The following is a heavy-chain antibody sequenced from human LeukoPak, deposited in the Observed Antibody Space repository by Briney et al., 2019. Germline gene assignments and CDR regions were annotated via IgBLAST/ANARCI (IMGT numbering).Heavy chain of an antibody. CDR2: INPNSGGT. J-gene: IGHJ5*02. D-gene: IGHD5-24*01. Sequence: GASVKVSCKASGYTFTGYYMHWVRQAPGQGLEWMGWINPNSGGTNYAQKFQGRVTMTRDTSISTAYMELSRLRSDDTAVYYCARTMATIKEWFDPWSQGTLVTVSS. V-gene: IGHV1-2*02. CDR1: GYTFTGYY. CDR3: ARTMATIKEWFDP.